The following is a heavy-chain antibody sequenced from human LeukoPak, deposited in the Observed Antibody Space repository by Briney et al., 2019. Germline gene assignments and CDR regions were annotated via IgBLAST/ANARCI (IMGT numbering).Heavy chain of an antibody. CDR1: GFSVGSND. CDR2: IYSGGRT. J-gene: IGHJ4*02. CDR3: AKQSYARSLGE. V-gene: IGHV3-66*04. D-gene: IGHD2-8*01. Sequence: GGSLRLSCAASGFSVGSNDINWVRQAPGKGLGWVSVIYSGGRTYYADSVKGRFTISRDNSKNTLYLQMSSLRVEDTAVYYCAKQSYARSLGEGGPGTLVSVSS.